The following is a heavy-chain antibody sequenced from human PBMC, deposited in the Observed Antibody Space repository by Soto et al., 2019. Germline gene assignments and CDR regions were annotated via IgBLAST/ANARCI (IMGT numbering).Heavy chain of an antibody. CDR1: GYSFTSYY. CDR2: IDPSGGSP. D-gene: IGHD4-17*01. V-gene: IGHV1-46*01. CDR3: AIVRYGGNSVYFQH. Sequence: QVQLVQSGAEVKRPGASVKVSCKASGYSFTSYYIHWARQAPGQGLEWMGIIDPSGGSPNYAQKFQRRVTMTRDTSTSTVYMELSSLTSEYTAVYYCAIVRYGGNSVYFQHWGQGTLVTVSS. J-gene: IGHJ1*01.